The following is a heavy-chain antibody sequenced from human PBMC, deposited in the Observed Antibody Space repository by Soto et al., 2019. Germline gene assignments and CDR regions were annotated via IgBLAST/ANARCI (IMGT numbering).Heavy chain of an antibody. V-gene: IGHV1-69*14. Sequence: QVQLVQSGAEVKKPGSSVKVSCKASGGTFSTSSINWVRQAPGQRPEWMGNILPIFGTADYAQKFQDRVTISWDKSTNPALMELRSLVSEDTAVYYCATGHDYGGNSDAFDIWGQGTVVTVSS. D-gene: IGHD4-17*01. J-gene: IGHJ3*02. CDR3: ATGHDYGGNSDAFDI. CDR1: GGTFSTSS. CDR2: ILPIFGTA.